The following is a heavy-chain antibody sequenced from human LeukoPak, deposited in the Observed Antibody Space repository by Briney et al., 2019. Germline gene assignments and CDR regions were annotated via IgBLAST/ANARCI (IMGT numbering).Heavy chain of an antibody. CDR1: GFTFSSYA. V-gene: IGHV3-21*01. CDR2: ISSSSSFI. D-gene: IGHD5-18*01. Sequence: GGSLRLSCAASGFTFSSYAMSWVRQAPGRGLEWVSSISSSSSFIYYADSMKGRFTISRDNAKNSLYLQLNSLRADDTAVYYCAREAVNTAIFPYDYYGMDVWGQGTTVTVSS. J-gene: IGHJ6*02. CDR3: AREAVNTAIFPYDYYGMDV.